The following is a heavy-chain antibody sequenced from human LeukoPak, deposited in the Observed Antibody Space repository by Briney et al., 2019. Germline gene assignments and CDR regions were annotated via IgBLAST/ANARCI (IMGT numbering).Heavy chain of an antibody. CDR3: ARGYPYYYDGSELYDAFDI. D-gene: IGHD3-22*01. CDR2: ISYDGSNK. J-gene: IGHJ3*02. Sequence: GGSLRLSCAASGFTFSSYAMHWVRQAPGKGLEWVAVISYDGSNKYYADSVEGRFTISRDNSKNTLYLQMNSLRAEDTAVYYCARGYPYYYDGSELYDAFDIWGQGTMVTVSS. V-gene: IGHV3-30*04. CDR1: GFTFSSYA.